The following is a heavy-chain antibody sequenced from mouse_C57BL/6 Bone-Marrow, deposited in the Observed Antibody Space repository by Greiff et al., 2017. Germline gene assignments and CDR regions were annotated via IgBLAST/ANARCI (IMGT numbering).Heavy chain of an antibody. CDR1: GYTFTSYW. V-gene: IGHV1-69*01. CDR3: ARRDYFDY. J-gene: IGHJ2*01. CDR2: IDPSDSYT. Sequence: QVQLQQPGAELVMPGASVKLSCKASGYTFTSYWMHWVKQRPGQGLEWIGEIDPSDSYTNYNQKFKGKSTLTVDKSSSTPYMQLSSLTSEDSAVYYCARRDYFDYWGQGTTLTVSS.